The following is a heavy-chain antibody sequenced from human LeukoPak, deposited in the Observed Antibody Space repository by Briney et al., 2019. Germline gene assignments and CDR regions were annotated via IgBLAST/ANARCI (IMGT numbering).Heavy chain of an antibody. J-gene: IGHJ4*02. D-gene: IGHD3-10*01. V-gene: IGHV1-18*01. CDR3: ARVPKVRGVSSPLFDY. Sequence: ASVKVSCKASGYTFTSYGISWVRQAPGQGLEWMGWISAYNGNTNYAQKLQGRVTMTTDTSTSTAYMELRSLRSDDTAVYYCARVPKVRGVSSPLFDYWGQGTLVTVSS. CDR1: GYTFTSYG. CDR2: ISAYNGNT.